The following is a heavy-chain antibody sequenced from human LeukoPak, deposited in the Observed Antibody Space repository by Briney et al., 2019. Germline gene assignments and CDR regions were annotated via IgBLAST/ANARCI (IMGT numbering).Heavy chain of an antibody. J-gene: IGHJ4*02. D-gene: IGHD6-6*01. Sequence: SSETLSLTCAVYGGSFSGYYWSWIRQPPGKGLEWIGEINHSGSTNYNPSLKSRVTISVDTSKNQFSLKLSSVTAADTAVYYCARVYSSSSQAPFDYWGQGTLVTVS. V-gene: IGHV4-34*01. CDR3: ARVYSSSSQAPFDY. CDR1: GGSFSGYY. CDR2: INHSGST.